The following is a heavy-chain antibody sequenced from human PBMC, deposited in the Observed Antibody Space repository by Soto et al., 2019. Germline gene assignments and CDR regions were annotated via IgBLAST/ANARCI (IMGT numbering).Heavy chain of an antibody. J-gene: IGHJ4*02. CDR1: GFTFSSYS. V-gene: IGHV3-21*01. CDR2: ISSSSSYI. Sequence: GGSLRLSCAASGFTFSSYSMNWVRQAPGKGLEWVSSISSSSSYIYYADSVKGRFTISRDNAKNSLYLQMSSLRAEDTAVYYCATDLAVAGPHFDYWGQGTLVTVSS. CDR3: ATDLAVAGPHFDY. D-gene: IGHD6-19*01.